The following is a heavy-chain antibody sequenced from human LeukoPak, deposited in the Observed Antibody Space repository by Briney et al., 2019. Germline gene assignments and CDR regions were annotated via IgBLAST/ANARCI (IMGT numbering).Heavy chain of an antibody. J-gene: IGHJ4*02. Sequence: ASVKVSCKASGYTFVSYGINWVRQAPGQGLEWLGWISGFNGNTNYAQKLQGRVTMTTDTSTSTAYMELRSLRSDDTAVYYCARGGWMGISRGVIITELDYWGQGTLVTVSS. V-gene: IGHV1-18*01. CDR2: ISGFNGNT. D-gene: IGHD3-10*01. CDR3: ARGGWMGISRGVIITELDY. CDR1: GYTFVSYG.